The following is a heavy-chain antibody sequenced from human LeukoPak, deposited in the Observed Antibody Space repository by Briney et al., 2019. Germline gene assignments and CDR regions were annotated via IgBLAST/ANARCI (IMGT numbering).Heavy chain of an antibody. Sequence: SGGSLRLSCAASGFTVSSNYMSWVRQAPGKGLEWVSVIYSGGGTYHADSVKGRFTISRDNSKNTLYLLMNSLRAEDTAVYYCARDKNPGIAADWGQGTLVTVSS. V-gene: IGHV3-53*01. CDR2: IYSGGGT. CDR3: ARDKNPGIAAD. CDR1: GFTVSSNY. J-gene: IGHJ4*02. D-gene: IGHD6-13*01.